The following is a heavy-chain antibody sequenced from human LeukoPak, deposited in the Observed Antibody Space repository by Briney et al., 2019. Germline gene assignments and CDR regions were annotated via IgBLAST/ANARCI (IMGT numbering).Heavy chain of an antibody. CDR2: ISGSGDNT. V-gene: IGHV3-23*01. J-gene: IGHJ4*02. CDR3: VKEAVGYSGASCYSVQVYRFDY. D-gene: IGHD2-15*01. Sequence: PGGSLRLSCAASGFTFSTYAMSWVRQAPGKGLEWVSGISGSGDNTFIADSVKGRFTISRDNSKNTLYLQLSSLRAEDTAVYYCVKEAVGYSGASCYSVQVYRFDYCGQGTLVTVSS. CDR1: GFTFSTYA.